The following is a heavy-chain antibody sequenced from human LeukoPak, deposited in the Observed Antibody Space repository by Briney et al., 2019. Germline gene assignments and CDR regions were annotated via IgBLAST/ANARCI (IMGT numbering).Heavy chain of an antibody. V-gene: IGHV3-48*01. CDR3: AKGRGWEASYYYYYMDV. Sequence: PGGSLRLSCAASGFTFSSYRMNWVRQAPGKGLEWVSHISSSSSTIYYADSVKGRFTISRDNAKNSLYLQMNSLRAEDTAVYYCAKGRGWEASYYYYYMDVWGKGTTVTISS. D-gene: IGHD1-26*01. CDR1: GFTFSSYR. J-gene: IGHJ6*03. CDR2: ISSSSSTI.